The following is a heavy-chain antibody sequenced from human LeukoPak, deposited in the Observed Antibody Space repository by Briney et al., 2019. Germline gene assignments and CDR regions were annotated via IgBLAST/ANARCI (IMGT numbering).Heavy chain of an antibody. CDR1: GFTFTSSA. J-gene: IGHJ5*02. D-gene: IGHD4/OR15-4a*01. CDR3: ARDTRRAYGPTPPVVRDWFDP. CDR2: IVVGSGNT. Sequence: ASVKVSCKASGFTFTSSAVQWVRQARGQRLEWIGWIVVGSGNTNYAQKLQGRVTMTTDTSTSTAYMELRSLRSDDTAVYYCARDTRRAYGPTPPVVRDWFDPWGQGTLVTVSS. V-gene: IGHV1-58*01.